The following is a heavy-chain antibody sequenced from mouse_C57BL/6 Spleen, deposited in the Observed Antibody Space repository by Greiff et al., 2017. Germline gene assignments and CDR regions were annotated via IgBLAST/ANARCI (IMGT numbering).Heavy chain of an antibody. V-gene: IGHV1-26*01. J-gene: IGHJ4*01. CDR3: ARNYGSPYAMDY. CDR1: GYTFTDYY. CDR2: INPNNGGT. D-gene: IGHD1-1*01. Sequence: DVQLQESGPELVKPGASVKISCKASGYTFTDYYMNWVKQSHGKSLEWIGDINPNNGGTSYNQKFKGKATLTVDKSSSTAYMELRSLTSEDSAVYYCARNYGSPYAMDYWGQGTSVTVSS.